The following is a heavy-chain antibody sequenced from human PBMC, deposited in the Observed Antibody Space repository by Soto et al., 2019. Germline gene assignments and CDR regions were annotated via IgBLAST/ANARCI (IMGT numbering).Heavy chain of an antibody. Sequence: GGSLRLSCAASGFTLSSYGMNWVRQAPGEGLEWISYISISSGSIFYTDSVKGRFTISRDNAKNSLYLQMNSLRDEDTAVYYCARPASGSYWYFDLWGRGTLVTVSS. CDR1: GFTLSSYG. CDR3: ARPASGSYWYFDL. V-gene: IGHV3-48*02. CDR2: ISISSGSI. J-gene: IGHJ2*01. D-gene: IGHD1-1*01.